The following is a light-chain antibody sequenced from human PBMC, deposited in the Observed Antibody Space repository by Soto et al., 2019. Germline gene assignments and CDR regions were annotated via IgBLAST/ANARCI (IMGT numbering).Light chain of an antibody. CDR2: GVS. V-gene: IGKV3-20*01. Sequence: EIVLTQSPGTLSLSPAERATLSCRASQSISSRYLAWYQQKPGQAPRLLIYGVSGRATGIPEWFSVSGSGTDFTLTICRLEPEDCALDYCQQYGCSPPWTFGQGTKVEIK. CDR1: QSISSRY. CDR3: QQYGCSPPWT. J-gene: IGKJ1*01.